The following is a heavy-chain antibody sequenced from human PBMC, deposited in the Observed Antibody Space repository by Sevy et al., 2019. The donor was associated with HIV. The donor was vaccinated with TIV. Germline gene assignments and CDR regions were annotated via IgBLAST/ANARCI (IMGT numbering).Heavy chain of an antibody. CDR2: ISSSSSYI. D-gene: IGHD3-3*01. J-gene: IGHJ6*02. CDR3: ARDRREWLPPYYYYGMDV. V-gene: IGHV3-21*01. Sequence: GGSLRLSCAASGFTFSSYSMYWVRQAPGKGLEWVSSISSSSSYIYYADSVKGRFTISRDNAKNSLYLQMNSLRAEDTAVYYCARDRREWLPPYYYYGMDVWGQGTTVTVSS. CDR1: GFTFSSYS.